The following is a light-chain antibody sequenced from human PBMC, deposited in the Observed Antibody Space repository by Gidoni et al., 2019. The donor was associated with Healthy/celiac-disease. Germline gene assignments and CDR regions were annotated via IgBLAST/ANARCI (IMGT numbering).Light chain of an antibody. CDR1: QGISNS. CDR2: AAS. CDR3: QQYYSTPGT. Sequence: DIQMTQSPSSLSASVGDRVTITCRASQGISNSLAWYQQKPGKAPKLLLYAASRLESGVPSRFSGSGSVTDYTLTISSLQPEYFATYYCQQYYSTPGTFGQGTKLEIK. V-gene: IGKV1-NL1*01. J-gene: IGKJ2*02.